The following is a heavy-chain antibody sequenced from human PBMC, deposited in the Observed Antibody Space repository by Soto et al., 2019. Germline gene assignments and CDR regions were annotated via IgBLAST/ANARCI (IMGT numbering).Heavy chain of an antibody. CDR2: INPNSGGT. CDR3: ARGLSAVRAVWHYYYYYMDV. V-gene: IGHV1-2*02. D-gene: IGHD1-26*01. J-gene: IGHJ6*03. Sequence: GASVKVSCKASGYTFTGYYMHWVRQAPGQGLEWMGWINPNSGGTNYAQKFQGRVTMTRNTSISTAYMELSSLRSEDTAVYYCARGLSAVRAVWHYYYYYMDVWGKGTTVTVSS. CDR1: GYTFTGYY.